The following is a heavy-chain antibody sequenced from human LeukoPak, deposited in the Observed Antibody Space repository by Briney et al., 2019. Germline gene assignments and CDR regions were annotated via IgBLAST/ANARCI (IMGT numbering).Heavy chain of an antibody. V-gene: IGHV1-2*02. D-gene: IGHD5-24*01. Sequence: ASVKVSCKASGYTFTGYYMHWVRQAPGQGLEWTGWINPNSGGTNYAQKFQGRVTMTRDTSISTAYMELSRLRSDDTPVYYCARDQRRWLPYYYMDVWGKGTTVTVSS. CDR2: INPNSGGT. J-gene: IGHJ6*03. CDR3: ARDQRRWLPYYYMDV. CDR1: GYTFTGYY.